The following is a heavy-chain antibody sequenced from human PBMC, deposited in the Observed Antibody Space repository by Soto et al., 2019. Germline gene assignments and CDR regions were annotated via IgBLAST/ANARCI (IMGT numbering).Heavy chain of an antibody. V-gene: IGHV1-69*06. CDR1: GGTFSSYA. J-gene: IGHJ4*02. Sequence: ASVKVSCKASGGTFSSYAISWVRQAPGQGLEWMGGIIPVFGTGIYAQKFQGRVTITADKSTNTAYMELSSLRSEDTAVYFCARVGGTGGYTYGLDYWGQGTLVTVSS. CDR2: IIPVFGTG. CDR3: ARVGGTGGYTYGLDY. D-gene: IGHD5-18*01.